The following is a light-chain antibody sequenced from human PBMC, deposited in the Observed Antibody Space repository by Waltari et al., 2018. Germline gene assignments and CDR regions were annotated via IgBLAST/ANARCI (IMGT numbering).Light chain of an antibody. J-gene: IGKJ3*01. CDR3: QQYGSSPRT. CDR2: GAS. V-gene: IGKV3-20*01. CDR1: QSVSSSY. Sequence: EIVLTQSPGPLSLSQGQRATLSCRASQSVSSSYLAWYQQKPGQAPRLLIYGASSRATGIPDRFSGSGSGTDFTLTISRLEPEDFAVYYCQQYGSSPRTFGPGTKVDIK.